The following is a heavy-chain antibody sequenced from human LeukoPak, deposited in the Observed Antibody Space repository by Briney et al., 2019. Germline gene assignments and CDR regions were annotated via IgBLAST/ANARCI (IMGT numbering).Heavy chain of an antibody. Sequence: ASVKVSCKASGYTFTSYDINWVRQATGQGLEWMGWINPNSGGTNYAQKFQGRVTMTRDTSISTAYMELSRLRSDDTAVYYCASGYYGSGGYYFHWGQGTLVTVSS. CDR3: ASGYYGSGGYYFH. V-gene: IGHV1-2*02. CDR2: INPNSGGT. D-gene: IGHD3-10*01. CDR1: GYTFTSYD. J-gene: IGHJ4*02.